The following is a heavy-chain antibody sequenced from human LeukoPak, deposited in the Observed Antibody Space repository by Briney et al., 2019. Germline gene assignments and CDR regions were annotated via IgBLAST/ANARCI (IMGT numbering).Heavy chain of an antibody. V-gene: IGHV4-34*01. CDR1: GGSFSGYY. D-gene: IGHD5-12*01. CDR2: INHSGST. Sequence: SETLSLTCAVYGGSFSGYYWIWIRQPPGKGLEWIGEINHSGSTNYNPSLKSRVTISVDTSKNQFSLKLSSVTAADTAVYYCARGYSGYDYPLYYYYYMDVWGKGTTVTVSS. J-gene: IGHJ6*03. CDR3: ARGYSGYDYPLYYYYYMDV.